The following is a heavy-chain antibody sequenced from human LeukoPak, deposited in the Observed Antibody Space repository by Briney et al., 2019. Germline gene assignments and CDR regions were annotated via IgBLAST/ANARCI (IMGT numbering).Heavy chain of an antibody. D-gene: IGHD2-21*02. V-gene: IGHV5-51*01. CDR2: IHPGDSDT. CDR3: ARVVVVTATHWYLDL. Sequence: GESLRISCEASGYIFINYWIGWVRQVPGTGLDWMGLIHPGDSDTRYSPSFQGQVTISVDKSITTAYLQWSSLQASDTAMYFCARVVVVTATHWYLDLWGRASLVTVFS. CDR1: GYIFINYW. J-gene: IGHJ2*01.